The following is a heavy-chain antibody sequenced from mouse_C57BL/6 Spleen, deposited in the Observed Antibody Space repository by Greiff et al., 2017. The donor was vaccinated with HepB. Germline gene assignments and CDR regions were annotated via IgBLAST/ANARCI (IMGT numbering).Heavy chain of an antibody. Sequence: VQLVESGAELVKPGASVKLSCKASGYTFTSYWMHWAKQRPGQGLEWIGMIHPNSGSTNYNEKFKSKATLTVDKSSSTAYMQLSSLTSEDSAVYYCARGGLGSSPYYYAMDYWGQGTSVTVSS. D-gene: IGHD1-1*01. CDR3: ARGGLGSSPYYYAMDY. V-gene: IGHV1-64*01. CDR1: GYTFTSYW. CDR2: IHPNSGST. J-gene: IGHJ4*01.